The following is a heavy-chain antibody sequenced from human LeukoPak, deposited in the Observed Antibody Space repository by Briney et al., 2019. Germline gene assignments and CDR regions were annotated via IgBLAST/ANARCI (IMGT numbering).Heavy chain of an antibody. D-gene: IGHD1-1*01. CDR3: ARDRGGTTDAFYI. Sequence: GGSLRLFCAASGFTFSSYSMNWVRQAPGKGLEWVSSISSSSSYIYYADSVKGRFTISRDNAKNSLYLQMNSLRAEDTAVYYCARDRGGTTDAFYIWVQGTMVTVSS. J-gene: IGHJ3*02. CDR1: GFTFSSYS. V-gene: IGHV3-21*01. CDR2: ISSSSSYI.